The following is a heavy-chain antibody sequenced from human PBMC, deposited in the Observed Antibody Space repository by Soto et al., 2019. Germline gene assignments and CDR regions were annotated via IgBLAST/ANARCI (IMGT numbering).Heavy chain of an antibody. CDR2: ISGSDSST. D-gene: IGHD6-13*01. V-gene: IGHV3-23*01. CDR3: ARRSSSWYFDY. Sequence: EVQLLESGGGLVQPGGSLRLSCAASGFTFSSYAMNWVRQAPGKGLEWVSVISGSDSSTYYADSVKGRFTISSDNSKNTLNLQMNSLRAEDTAVYYCARRSSSWYFDYWGQGTLVTVSS. J-gene: IGHJ4*02. CDR1: GFTFSSYA.